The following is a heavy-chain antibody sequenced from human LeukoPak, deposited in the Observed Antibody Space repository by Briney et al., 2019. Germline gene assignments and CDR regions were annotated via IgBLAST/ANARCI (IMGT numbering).Heavy chain of an antibody. Sequence: SETLSLTCTVSGGSISSVTDYWGWIRQPPGKGLEWIGVVYYTGSNYNNPSLKRRVTLSVDTSKNQFALKLSSVNAADTAVYYCARHERTSYCNGGSCELLDDWGQGTLVTVSS. V-gene: IGHV4-39*01. CDR3: ARHERTSYCNGGSCELLDD. D-gene: IGHD2-15*01. CDR2: VYYTGSN. CDR1: GGSISSVTDY. J-gene: IGHJ4*02.